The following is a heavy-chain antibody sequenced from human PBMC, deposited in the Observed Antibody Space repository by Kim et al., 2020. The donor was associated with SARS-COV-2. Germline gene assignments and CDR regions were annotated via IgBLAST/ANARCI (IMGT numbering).Heavy chain of an antibody. D-gene: IGHD6-19*01. Sequence: SETLSLTCTVSGGSISSFYWSWIRQPPGKGLEWMGYIYYSGSTNYKPSLKSRVTISVDTSKNQFSLKLNSVTAADTAVYYCARLKQWLEPFDYWGQGTLVTVSS. CDR3: ARLKQWLEPFDY. CDR2: IYYSGST. V-gene: IGHV4-59*08. CDR1: GGSISSFY. J-gene: IGHJ4*02.